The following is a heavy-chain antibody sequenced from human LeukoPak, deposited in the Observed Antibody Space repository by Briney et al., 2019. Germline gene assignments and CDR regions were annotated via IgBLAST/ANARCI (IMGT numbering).Heavy chain of an antibody. CDR3: ARAPGYGAAYYFDY. Sequence: GGSLRLSCAASGFTFSSYAMHWVRQAPGKGLEWVAIISYDGSNKYYADSVKGRFTISRDNSKNTLYLQMNSLRAEDTAVYYCARAPGYGAAYYFDYWGQGTLVTVSS. J-gene: IGHJ4*02. CDR2: ISYDGSNK. CDR1: GFTFSSYA. V-gene: IGHV3-30*04. D-gene: IGHD1-1*01.